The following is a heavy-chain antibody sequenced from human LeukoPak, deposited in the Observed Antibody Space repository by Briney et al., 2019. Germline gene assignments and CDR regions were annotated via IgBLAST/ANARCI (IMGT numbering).Heavy chain of an antibody. CDR2: IRSKDYGGTT. Sequence: QSGGSLRLSCTASGFTFCDYAISWVRQAPGKGLEWLGFIRSKDYGGTTDYAASVKGRFIISRDDSKSIAYLQMNSLKTEDTAVYYCTRDRWGGDYISRGMDVWGKGTTVTISS. CDR1: GFTFCDYA. V-gene: IGHV3-49*04. CDR3: TRDRWGGDYISRGMDV. J-gene: IGHJ6*04. D-gene: IGHD4-17*01.